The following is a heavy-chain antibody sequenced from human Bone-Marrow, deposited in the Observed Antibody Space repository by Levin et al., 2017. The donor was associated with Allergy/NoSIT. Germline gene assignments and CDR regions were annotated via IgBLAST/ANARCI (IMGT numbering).Heavy chain of an antibody. J-gene: IGHJ6*03. V-gene: IGHV5-51*01. CDR1: GYSFTSYW. Sequence: AASVKVSCKGSGYSFTSYWIGWVRQMPGKGLEWMGIIYPGDSDTRYSPSFQGQVTISADKSISTAYLQWSSLKASDTAMYYCARRGGDCSSTSCPAGYMDVWGKGTTVTVSS. CDR3: ARRGGDCSSTSCPAGYMDV. D-gene: IGHD2-2*01. CDR2: IYPGDSDT.